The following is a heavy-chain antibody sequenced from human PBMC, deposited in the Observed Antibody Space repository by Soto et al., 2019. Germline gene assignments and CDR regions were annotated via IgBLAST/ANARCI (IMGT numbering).Heavy chain of an antibody. Sequence: QVQLQESGPGLVKPSQTLSLTCTVSGGSISSGGYYWSWIRQHPGKGLEWIGYIYYSGSTYYNPSLKSRVTISVDTSKNQFSLKLSSVTAADTAVYYCARATTIAAAGSVSGFDPWGQGTLVTVSS. V-gene: IGHV4-31*03. J-gene: IGHJ5*02. CDR1: GGSISSGGYY. D-gene: IGHD6-13*01. CDR3: ARATTIAAAGSVSGFDP. CDR2: IYYSGST.